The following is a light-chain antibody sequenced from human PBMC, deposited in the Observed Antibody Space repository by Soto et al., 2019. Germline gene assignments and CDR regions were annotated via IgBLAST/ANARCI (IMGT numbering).Light chain of an antibody. J-gene: IGLJ2*01. CDR2: DVS. V-gene: IGLV2-14*01. Sequence: QSALTQPASVSGSPGQSITISCTGTSSDVGGYNYVSWYQQHPGKAPKLMIYDVSNRPSGVSNRFSGSKPGNTASLTISGLQAADEADYYCSSYTSSSIYVVFGGGTKLTVL. CDR3: SSYTSSSIYVV. CDR1: SSDVGGYNY.